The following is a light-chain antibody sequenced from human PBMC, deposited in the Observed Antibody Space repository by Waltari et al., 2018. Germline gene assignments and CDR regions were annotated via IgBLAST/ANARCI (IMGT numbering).Light chain of an antibody. V-gene: IGKV1-5*03. CDR3: QQYKRPPWT. Sequence: DIQMTQSPSTLSASVGDRVTISCRATESINSWLAWYQKKPGKAPKLLISRSFNLESGVPSRFSGSGSGTEFILTISSLQPDDLATYHCQQYKRPPWTFGQGTKV. CDR2: RSF. J-gene: IGKJ1*01. CDR1: ESINSW.